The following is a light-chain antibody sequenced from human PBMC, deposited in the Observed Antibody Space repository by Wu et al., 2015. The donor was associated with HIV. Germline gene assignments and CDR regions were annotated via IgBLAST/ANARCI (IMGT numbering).Light chain of an antibody. V-gene: IGKV1-5*03. CDR1: QSIVGW. Sequence: DIQMTQSPSTLSASVGDRVTITCRASQSIVGWLAWYQQKPGKAPKLLIYKASSLDSGVPSRFSGSGSGTGFTLTISSLQPDDFATYYCQQCSNYPSTFGQGTKVEIK. CDR2: KAS. J-gene: IGKJ1*01. CDR3: QQCSNYPST.